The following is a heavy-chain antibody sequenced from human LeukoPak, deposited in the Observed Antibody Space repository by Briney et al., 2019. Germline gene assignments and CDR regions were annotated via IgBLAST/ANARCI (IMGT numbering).Heavy chain of an antibody. Sequence: PSETLSLTCTVSGDSISSSDRWSWVRQPPGKGLEWIGEIHHTGGIDYNPSLKSRLTMSADKSKNQFSLKLTSVTAADTAVYYCARLYCCSTSCYVLYWGQGTPVTVSS. CDR2: IHHTGGI. D-gene: IGHD2-2*01. J-gene: IGHJ4*02. CDR3: ARLYCCSTSCYVLY. V-gene: IGHV4-4*02. CDR1: GDSISSSDR.